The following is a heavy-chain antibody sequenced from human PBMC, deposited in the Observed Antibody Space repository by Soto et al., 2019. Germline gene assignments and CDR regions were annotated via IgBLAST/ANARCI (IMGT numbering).Heavy chain of an antibody. CDR3: GRLHSGWSSGHGLDV. CDR1: GASGSSYY. CDR2: IYNSGRT. V-gene: IGHV4-59*02. J-gene: IGHJ6*02. D-gene: IGHD6-19*01. Sequence: KSSETLSLTCTVAGASGSSYYWSTVRQPPGKGLEWSDYIYNSGRTNYDQALKSRVYIFLNTSDGDSYRIPSSLTGAAASVYYCGRLHSGWSSGHGLDVWGRGTTVTVSS.